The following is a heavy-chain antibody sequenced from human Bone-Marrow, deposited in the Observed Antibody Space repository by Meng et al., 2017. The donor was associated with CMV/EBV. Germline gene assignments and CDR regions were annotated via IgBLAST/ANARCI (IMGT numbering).Heavy chain of an antibody. V-gene: IGHV3-30*02. CDR3: ARELWGSSFAYFDY. D-gene: IGHD6-13*01. Sequence: GESLKISCAASGFSFSDYSMNWVRQAPGKGLEWVAFIRYDGSNKYYADSVKGRFTISRDNSKNTLYLQMNSLRAEDTAVYYCARELWGSSFAYFDYWGQGTLVTVSS. CDR1: GFSFSDYS. J-gene: IGHJ4*02. CDR2: IRYDGSNK.